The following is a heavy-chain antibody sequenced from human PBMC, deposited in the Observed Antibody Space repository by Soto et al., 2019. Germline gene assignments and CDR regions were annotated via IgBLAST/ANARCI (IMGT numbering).Heavy chain of an antibody. CDR1: GGSISSYY. J-gene: IGHJ3*01. D-gene: IGHD3-16*02. V-gene: IGHV4-59*01. CDR2: IYYSGST. CDR3: ARRYRSAFDF. Sequence: SETLSLTCTVSGGSISSYYWSWFRQPPGKGLEWIGYIYYSGSTNYNPSLKSRVTISVDTSKNQFSLKLTSVTAADTAVYYCARRYRSAFDFWGPGTMVTVSS.